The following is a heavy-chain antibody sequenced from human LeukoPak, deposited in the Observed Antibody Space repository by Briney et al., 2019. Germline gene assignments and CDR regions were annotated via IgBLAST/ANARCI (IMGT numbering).Heavy chain of an antibody. J-gene: IGHJ5*02. CDR2: VNHSGST. Sequence: SETLSLTCAVYGGSFSGYYWSWIRQPPGKGLEWIGEVNHSGSTNYNPSLKSRVTISVDTSKNQFSLTLSSVTAADTAVYYCARENGGSAWYDWFDPWGQGTLVTVSS. D-gene: IGHD6-19*01. CDR1: GGSFSGYY. V-gene: IGHV4-34*01. CDR3: ARENGGSAWYDWFDP.